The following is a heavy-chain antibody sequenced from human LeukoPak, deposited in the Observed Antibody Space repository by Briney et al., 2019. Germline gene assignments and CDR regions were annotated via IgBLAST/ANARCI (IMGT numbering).Heavy chain of an antibody. CDR3: ARLHERGVVVVAAGEANFYTHNDY. J-gene: IGHJ4*02. V-gene: IGHV1-69*13. CDR2: IIPIFGTA. CDR1: GYTFTNYG. D-gene: IGHD2-15*01. Sequence: SVKVSCKASGYTFTNYGITWVRQAPGQGLEWMGGIIPIFGTANYAQKFQGRVTITADESTSTAYMELSSLRSEDTAVYYCARLHERGVVVVAAGEANFYTHNDYWGQGTLVTVSS.